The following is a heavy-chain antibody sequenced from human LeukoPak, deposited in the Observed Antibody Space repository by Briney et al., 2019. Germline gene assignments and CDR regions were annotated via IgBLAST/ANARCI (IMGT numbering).Heavy chain of an antibody. D-gene: IGHD3-22*01. Sequence: GGSLRLSCAASGFTFSSYSMNWVRQAPGKGLEWVSTISSSSSYIYYADSLKGRFTISRDNAKNSLYLQMNSLRAEDTAVYYCARSPFDSPPNKYFHHWGQGTLVTVSS. J-gene: IGHJ1*01. CDR3: ARSPFDSPPNKYFHH. CDR1: GFTFSSYS. CDR2: ISSSSSYI. V-gene: IGHV3-21*01.